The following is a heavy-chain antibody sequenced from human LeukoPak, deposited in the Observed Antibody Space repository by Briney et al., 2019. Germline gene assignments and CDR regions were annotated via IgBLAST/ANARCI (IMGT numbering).Heavy chain of an antibody. CDR1: GFTFNNYG. J-gene: IGHJ4*02. Sequence: GGSLRLSCAASGFTFNNYGMHWVRQAPGKGLEWVSAISGSGGSTYYADSVKGRFTISRDNSKNTLYLQMNSLRAEDTAVYYCAKGDLGFGESFFDYWGQGTLVTVSS. V-gene: IGHV3-23*01. CDR2: ISGSGGST. CDR3: AKGDLGFGESFFDY. D-gene: IGHD3-10*01.